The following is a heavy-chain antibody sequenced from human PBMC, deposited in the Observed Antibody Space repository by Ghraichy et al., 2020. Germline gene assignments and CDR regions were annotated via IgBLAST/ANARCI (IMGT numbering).Heavy chain of an antibody. CDR3: ARDVGYCADC. D-gene: IGHD2-15*01. CDR2: INQDATDK. J-gene: IGHJ4*02. Sequence: LSLTCAASGFSFSSYWMTWVRQAPGKGLEWVANINQDATDKNYVDSVKGRFTISRDTAKNSLYLQMNSLRAEDTAVYYCARDVGYCADCWGQGTLVTVSS. CDR1: GFSFSSYW. V-gene: IGHV3-7*01.